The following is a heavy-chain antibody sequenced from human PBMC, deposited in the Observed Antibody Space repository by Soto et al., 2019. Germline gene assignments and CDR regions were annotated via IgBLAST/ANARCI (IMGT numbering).Heavy chain of an antibody. CDR1: GGTFSSYA. V-gene: IGHV1-69*13. Sequence: SVKVSCKASGGTFSSYAISWVRQAPGQGLEWMGGIIPIFGTANYAQKFQGRVTITADESTSTAYMELSSLRSEDTAVYYCARGDSGSYYWEAPFDYWGQGTLVTVSS. J-gene: IGHJ4*02. CDR3: ARGDSGSYYWEAPFDY. D-gene: IGHD1-26*01. CDR2: IIPIFGTA.